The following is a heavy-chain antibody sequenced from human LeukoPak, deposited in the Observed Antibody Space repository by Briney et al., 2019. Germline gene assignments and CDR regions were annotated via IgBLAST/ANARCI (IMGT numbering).Heavy chain of an antibody. J-gene: IGHJ4*02. CDR3: ALSSSPCCFDY. Sequence: GGSLRLSCAASGFTFSSYAMSWVRQAPGKGLEWVSAISGSGGSTYYADSVRGRFTISRDYSKNTLYLQMNSLRAEDTAVYYCALSSSPCCFDYWGQGTLVTVSS. CDR2: ISGSGGST. D-gene: IGHD6-6*01. CDR1: GFTFSSYA. V-gene: IGHV3-23*01.